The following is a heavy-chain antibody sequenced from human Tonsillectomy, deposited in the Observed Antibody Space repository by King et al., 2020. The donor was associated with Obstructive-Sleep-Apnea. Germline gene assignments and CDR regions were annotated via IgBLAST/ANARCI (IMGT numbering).Heavy chain of an antibody. J-gene: IGHJ4*02. CDR1: GFIFDDYA. V-gene: IGHV3-43D*03. D-gene: IGHD1-1*01. CDR2: ISWDGGST. CDR3: AKARFTWDDKIDY. Sequence: VQLVESGGVVVQPGGSLKLSCAVSGFIFDDYAMHWVRQAPGKGLEWVSLISWDGGSTYYADSVKGRFTISRDNSKDSLYLQLNSLRTEDTALYYCAKARFTWDDKIDYWGQGTLVTVSS.